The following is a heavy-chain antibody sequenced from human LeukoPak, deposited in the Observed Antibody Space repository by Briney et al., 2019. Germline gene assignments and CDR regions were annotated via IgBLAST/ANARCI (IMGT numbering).Heavy chain of an antibody. CDR2: VSGSGRGT. CDR1: GFSISSYA. D-gene: IGHD6-19*01. J-gene: IGHJ6*02. Sequence: GGSLRLSCATSGFSISSYAMSWVRQAPGKGLEWVAIVSGSGRGTYYADSVKDRFTVSRDFFTSTLYLNMTRLRAEDTAVYYCARDGAGPYYYSGMDVWGQGTTVTVSS. CDR3: ARDGAGPYYYSGMDV. V-gene: IGHV3-23*01.